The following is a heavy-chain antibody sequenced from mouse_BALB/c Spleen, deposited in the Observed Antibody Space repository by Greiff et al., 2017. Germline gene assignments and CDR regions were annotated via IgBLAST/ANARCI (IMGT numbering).Heavy chain of an antibody. D-gene: IGHD2-1*01. CDR1: GFTFSDYY. CDR2: ISDGGSYT. V-gene: IGHV5-4*02. J-gene: IGHJ4*01. Sequence: EVQLVESGGGLVKPGGSLKLSCAASGFTFSDYYMYWVRQTPEKRLELVATISDGGSYTYYPDSVKGRFTISRDNAKNNLYLQMSSLKSEDTAMYYCARAPYGNYDYAMDYWGQGTSVTVSS. CDR3: ARAPYGNYDYAMDY.